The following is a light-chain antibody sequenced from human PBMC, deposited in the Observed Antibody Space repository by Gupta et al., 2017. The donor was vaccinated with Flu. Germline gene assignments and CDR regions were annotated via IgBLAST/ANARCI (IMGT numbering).Light chain of an antibody. CDR3: QQECSSPFT. Sequence: EIVLTQSPGTLSLSPGERATLSCRASQSVSSNKLVWYQQKPGQAPRLLIYGASGRATGIPDRFSGSGSGTEFTLTINRREPEDFAVYYCQQECSSPFTCGQGTKLEIK. J-gene: IGKJ2*01. CDR2: GAS. CDR1: QSVSSNK. V-gene: IGKV3-20*01.